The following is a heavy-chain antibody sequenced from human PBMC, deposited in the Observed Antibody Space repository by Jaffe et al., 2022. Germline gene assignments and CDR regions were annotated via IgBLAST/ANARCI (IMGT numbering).Heavy chain of an antibody. Sequence: EVQLLESGGGLVQPGGSLRLSCAASGFTFSSYAMTWVRQAPGKGLEWVSAISGSGHSGSTYYADSVKGRFTISRDNSKNTLYLQMNTLRAEDTAVYYCAKDERRNEYSNPDAFDVWGQGTMVTVSS. CDR3: AKDERRNEYSNPDAFDV. V-gene: IGHV3-23*01. J-gene: IGHJ3*01. D-gene: IGHD4-4*01. CDR1: GFTFSSYA. CDR2: ISGSGHSGST.